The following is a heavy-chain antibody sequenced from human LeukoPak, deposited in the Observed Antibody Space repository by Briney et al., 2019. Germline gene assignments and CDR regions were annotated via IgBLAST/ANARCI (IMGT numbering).Heavy chain of an antibody. V-gene: IGHV3-49*04. D-gene: IGHD3-22*01. Sequence: GGSLRLSCTASGFTFGDYAMSWVRQAPGKGLEWVGFIRSKAYGGTTEYAASVKGRFTISRDDSKSIAYLQMNSLKTEDTAVYYCTRDRDENSSGHQGRFGYWGQGTLVTVSS. CDR1: GFTFGDYA. CDR3: TRDRDENSSGHQGRFGY. J-gene: IGHJ4*02. CDR2: IRSKAYGGTT.